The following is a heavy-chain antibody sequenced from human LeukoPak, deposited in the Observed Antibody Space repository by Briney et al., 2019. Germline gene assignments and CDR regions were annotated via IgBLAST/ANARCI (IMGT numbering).Heavy chain of an antibody. CDR3: ARDREDYGGNSCLAY. V-gene: IGHV4-4*07. Sequence: SETLSLTCAVYGGSFSGYYWSWIRQPAGKGLEWIGRIYTSGSTNYNPSLKSRVTMSVDTSKNQFSLKLSSVTAADTAVYYCARDREDYGGNSCLAYWGQGTLVTVSS. CDR1: GGSFSGYY. D-gene: IGHD4-23*01. J-gene: IGHJ4*02. CDR2: IYTSGST.